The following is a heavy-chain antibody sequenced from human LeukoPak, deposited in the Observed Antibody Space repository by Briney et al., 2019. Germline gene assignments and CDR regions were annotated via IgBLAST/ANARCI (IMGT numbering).Heavy chain of an antibody. V-gene: IGHV4-30-4*08. J-gene: IGHJ4*02. CDR2: IYCSGST. CDR3: AREGVLRFLEWRYYFDY. CDR1: GGSLSGGDYC. D-gene: IGHD3-3*01. Sequence: SETLSLTCTVSGGSLSGGDYCWSWVRQPPGQGLEWVVYIYCSGSTYYNPSLKGRITISGDTSKNQFSLKLSSVTAADTAVYYCAREGVLRFLEWRYYFDYWGQGTLVTVSS.